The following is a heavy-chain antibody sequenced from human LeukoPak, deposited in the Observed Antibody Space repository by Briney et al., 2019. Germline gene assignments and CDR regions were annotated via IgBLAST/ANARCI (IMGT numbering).Heavy chain of an antibody. D-gene: IGHD1-14*01. CDR2: IYYSGST. V-gene: IGHV4-39*01. CDR1: GGSISSSSYY. Sequence: PSETLSLTCTVSGGSISSSSYYWGWIRQPPGKGLEWIGSIYYSGSTYYNPSLNSRVTISVDTSKNQFSLKLSSVTAADTAVYYCARTLTGAFDIWGQGTMVTVSS. J-gene: IGHJ3*02. CDR3: ARTLTGAFDI.